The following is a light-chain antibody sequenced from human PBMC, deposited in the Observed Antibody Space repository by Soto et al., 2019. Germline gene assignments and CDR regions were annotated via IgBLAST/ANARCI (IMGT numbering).Light chain of an antibody. CDR3: QQYNSYTWT. CDR2: DAS. J-gene: IGKJ1*01. Sequence: DIQMTQSPSTLSASVGERVTINCRASQSISSWLAWYQQKPGKAPKLLIYDASSLESGVLSRFSGSGSGTEFTLTISSLQPDDFATYYCQQYNSYTWTFGQGTKVDIK. V-gene: IGKV1-5*01. CDR1: QSISSW.